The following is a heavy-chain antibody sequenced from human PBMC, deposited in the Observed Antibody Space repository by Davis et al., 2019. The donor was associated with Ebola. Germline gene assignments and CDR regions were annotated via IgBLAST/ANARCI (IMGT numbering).Heavy chain of an antibody. CDR3: ARLWQTFDY. V-gene: IGHV1-18*04. J-gene: IGHJ4*02. CDR2: ISVYNGET. Sequence: AASVKVSCKASGYTFTSHTITWVRQAPGQGLEWMGRISVYNGETIYAQRFQDRVTMTTDTSTSTAYMEVRSLRSDDTAVYYCARLWQTFDYWGQGTLVTVSS. CDR1: GYTFTSHT.